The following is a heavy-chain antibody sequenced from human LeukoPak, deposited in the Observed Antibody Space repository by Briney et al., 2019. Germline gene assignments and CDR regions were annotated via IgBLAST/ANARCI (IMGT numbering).Heavy chain of an antibody. CDR1: GFTVSSNY. Sequence: GGSLRLSCAASGFTVSSNYMGWVRQAPGKGLEWVSVIYSGGNTYYADSVKGRFIISRDNSKNTVYLQMNSLRAEDTAVYYCARGGIAAAGTRENWGQGTLVTVSS. CDR3: ARGGIAAAGTREN. V-gene: IGHV3-53*01. CDR2: IYSGGNT. D-gene: IGHD6-13*01. J-gene: IGHJ4*02.